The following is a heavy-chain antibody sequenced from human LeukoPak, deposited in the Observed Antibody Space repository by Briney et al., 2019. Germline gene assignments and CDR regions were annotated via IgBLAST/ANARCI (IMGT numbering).Heavy chain of an antibody. D-gene: IGHD3-10*01. CDR3: ARDYFVSGSYYTDY. CDR2: INAGNGST. J-gene: IGHJ4*02. CDR1: GYTFTSYA. Sequence: ASVKVSCKASGYTFTSYAIHWVRQAPGQRLDWMGWINAGNGSTKYSQKFQGRVTITRDTSASTAYIDLSSLRSEDTAVYYCARDYFVSGSYYTDYWGQGTLVTVSS. V-gene: IGHV1-3*01.